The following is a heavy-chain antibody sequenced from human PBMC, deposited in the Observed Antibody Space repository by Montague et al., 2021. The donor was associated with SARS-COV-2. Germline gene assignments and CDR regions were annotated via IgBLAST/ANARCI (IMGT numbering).Heavy chain of an antibody. CDR3: TRDRGIAAADNYYYGMDV. V-gene: IGHV4-59*13. Sequence: TLSLTCTVSGDSIRSSHWTWIRQPPGKGLEWIGRISHSGRTIYSPSLKSRVTISVDTSKNQFFLNLRSMVAADTAIYYCTRDRGIAAADNYYYGMDVWGPGTTVTVSS. J-gene: IGHJ6*02. D-gene: IGHD6-13*01. CDR1: GDSIRSSH. CDR2: ISHSGRT.